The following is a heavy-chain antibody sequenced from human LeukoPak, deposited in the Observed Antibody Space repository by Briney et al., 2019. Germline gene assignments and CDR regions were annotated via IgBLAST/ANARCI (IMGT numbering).Heavy chain of an antibody. V-gene: IGHV3-23*01. D-gene: IGHD1-26*01. Sequence: PGGSLRLSCAASGFSFSSYAMSWVRQAPGKGLEWVSAISGSGGSTYYADSVKGRFTISRDNSKNTLYLQMNSLRAEDTAVYCCAKDVGGATPYDYWGQGTLVTVSS. CDR3: AKDVGGATPYDY. J-gene: IGHJ4*02. CDR2: ISGSGGST. CDR1: GFSFSSYA.